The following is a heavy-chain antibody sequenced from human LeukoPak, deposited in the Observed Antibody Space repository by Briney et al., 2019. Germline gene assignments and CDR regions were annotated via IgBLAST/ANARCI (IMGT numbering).Heavy chain of an antibody. CDR3: ARLWDSSGYHADY. CDR1: GYSFTSYW. D-gene: IGHD3-22*01. CDR2: IYPGDSDT. V-gene: IGHV5-51*01. Sequence: GESLKISCRGSGYSFTSYWIGWVRQMPGKGLEWMGIIYPGDSDTRYSPSFQGQVTISADKSIGTAYLQWSSLKASDTAMYYCARLWDSSGYHADYWGQGTLVTVSS. J-gene: IGHJ4*02.